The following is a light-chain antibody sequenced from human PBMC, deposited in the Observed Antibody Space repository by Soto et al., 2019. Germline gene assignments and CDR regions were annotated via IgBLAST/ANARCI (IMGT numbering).Light chain of an antibody. CDR3: QQYGRTSWT. CDR2: GAS. J-gene: IGKJ1*01. CDR1: QSVSTNF. Sequence: EIVLTQSPGTLSLSPGEGATLSCRASQSVSTNFFAWYQQKPGQAPRLLIYGASTSATGIPDRFSGSGSGTDFTLTISRLETEDFAVYYCQQYGRTSWTFGQGTKVEIK. V-gene: IGKV3-20*01.